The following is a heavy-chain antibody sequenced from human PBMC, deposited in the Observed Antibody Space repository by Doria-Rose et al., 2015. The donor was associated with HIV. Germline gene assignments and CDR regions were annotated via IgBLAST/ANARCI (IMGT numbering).Heavy chain of an antibody. Sequence: SGPVLVRPTETLTLTCTVSGVSLSSPGMGVSWIRQPPGKALGWLANIFSDDERSYKTSLKSRLTISRATSKSQVVLTMTDMDPVDTATYYCARIKSSRWYHKYYFDFWGQGTLVIVSA. D-gene: IGHD6-13*01. CDR2: IFSDDER. J-gene: IGHJ4*02. CDR3: ARIKSSRWYHKYYFDF. CDR1: GVSLSSPGMG. V-gene: IGHV2-26*01.